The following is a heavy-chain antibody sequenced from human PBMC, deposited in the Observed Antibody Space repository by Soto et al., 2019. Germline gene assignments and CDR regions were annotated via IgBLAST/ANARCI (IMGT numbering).Heavy chain of an antibody. J-gene: IGHJ4*02. D-gene: IGHD3-10*01. V-gene: IGHV4-34*01. CDR1: GGSFSGYY. CDR3: AGREDGGVVRGVMY. Sequence: SETLSLTCAVYGGSFSGYYWSWIRQPPGKGLEWIGEINHSGSTNYNPSLKSRVTISVDTSKNQFSLKLSSVTAADTAVYYCAGREDGGVVRGVMYWGQGTLVTVSS. CDR2: INHSGST.